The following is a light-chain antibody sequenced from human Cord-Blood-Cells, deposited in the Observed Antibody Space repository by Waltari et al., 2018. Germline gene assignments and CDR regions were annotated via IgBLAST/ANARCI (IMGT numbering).Light chain of an antibody. CDR2: GAS. CDR1: QSVTSN. V-gene: IGKV3-15*01. CDR3: QQYNNWPPA. Sequence: EIVMTQSPATLSVSPGESATLSCRARQSVTSNLAWYQQKPGQAPRLLIYGASTRATGIPASFSGSGSGTEFTLTISSLQSEDFAVYYCQQYNNWPPAFGQGTKVEIK. J-gene: IGKJ1*01.